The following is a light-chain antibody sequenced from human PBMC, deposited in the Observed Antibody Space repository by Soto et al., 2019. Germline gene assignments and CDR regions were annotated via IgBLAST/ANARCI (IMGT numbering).Light chain of an antibody. CDR1: QSIFRC. J-gene: IGKJ1*01. Sequence: DIQMTQSPSTLPASIGDRVTITCRASQSIFRCLAWYQQKPGKAPNLLIYEGSTLESGVPSRFSSSGSGTEFTLTISSLQPDEFATYYCQHYDTFPWTFGQGTKVEIK. CDR2: EGS. CDR3: QHYDTFPWT. V-gene: IGKV1-5*03.